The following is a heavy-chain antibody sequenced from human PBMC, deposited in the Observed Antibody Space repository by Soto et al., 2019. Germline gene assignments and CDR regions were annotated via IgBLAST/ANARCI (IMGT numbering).Heavy chain of an antibody. V-gene: IGHV4-31*03. CDR2: IYYSGST. D-gene: IGHD6-19*01. J-gene: IGHJ4*02. Sequence: QVQLQESGPGLVKPSQTLSLTCTVSGGSIRSDGYYWSWIRQHPGKGLEWIGYIYYSGSTYYNPSLKSRXTXSXXTSTNQFSLKLNSVTAADTAVYYCARASSGWYLDYWGQGTLVSVSS. CDR3: ARASSGWYLDY. CDR1: GGSIRSDGYY.